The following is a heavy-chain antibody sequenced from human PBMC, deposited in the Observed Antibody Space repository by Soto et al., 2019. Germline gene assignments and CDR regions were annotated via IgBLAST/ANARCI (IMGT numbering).Heavy chain of an antibody. J-gene: IGHJ6*02. D-gene: IGHD4-17*01. CDR2: ISYDGSNK. Sequence: QVQLVESGGGVVQPGRSLRLSCAASGFTFSSYAMHWVRQAPGKGLEWVAVISYDGSNKYYADSVKGRFTISRDNSKNTRYLKKNSLRAEDTAVYYWARERGYGGEGGVYYYYGMDVWGQGTTVTVSS. CDR1: GFTFSSYA. CDR3: ARERGYGGEGGVYYYYGMDV. V-gene: IGHV3-30-3*01.